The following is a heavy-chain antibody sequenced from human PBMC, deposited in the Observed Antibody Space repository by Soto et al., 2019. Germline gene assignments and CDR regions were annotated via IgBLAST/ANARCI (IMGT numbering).Heavy chain of an antibody. CDR3: ARDEKWLQYYFDF. J-gene: IGHJ4*02. V-gene: IGHV3-23*01. D-gene: IGHD4-4*01. CDR1: GYTFSSFA. CDR2: IGASGAGT. Sequence: GGSLRLSCAASGYTFSSFAMSWVRQAPGKGLEWVSGIGASGAGTYYADSVKGRFTISRDNSKNTLHLQMNSLRAEDTAVYYCARDEKWLQYYFDFWGRGTLVTVSS.